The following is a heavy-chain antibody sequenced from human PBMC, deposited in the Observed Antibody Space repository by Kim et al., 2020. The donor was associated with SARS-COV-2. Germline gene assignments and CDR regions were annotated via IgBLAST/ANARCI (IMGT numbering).Heavy chain of an antibody. Sequence: PSLKSRVTISVDTSKNQFSLKLSSVTAADTAVYYCARGGWIAAASDAFDIWGQGTMVTVSS. CDR3: ARGGWIAAASDAFDI. J-gene: IGHJ3*02. D-gene: IGHD6-13*01. V-gene: IGHV4-30-2*04.